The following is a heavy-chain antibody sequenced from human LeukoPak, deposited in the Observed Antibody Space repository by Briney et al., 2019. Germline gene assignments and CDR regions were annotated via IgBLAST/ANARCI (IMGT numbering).Heavy chain of an antibody. Sequence: PSETLSLACAVYGGSFSGYYWNWIRQPPGKGLEWIGEINHSGSTNYNPSLKSRVTLSVDTSKSHFSLKLTSVTAADTAVYYCARGGYSSSSRGHYYYYMGVWGKGTTVTVSS. CDR2: INHSGST. V-gene: IGHV4-34*01. CDR1: GGSFSGYY. J-gene: IGHJ6*03. D-gene: IGHD6-6*01. CDR3: ARGGYSSSSRGHYYYYMGV.